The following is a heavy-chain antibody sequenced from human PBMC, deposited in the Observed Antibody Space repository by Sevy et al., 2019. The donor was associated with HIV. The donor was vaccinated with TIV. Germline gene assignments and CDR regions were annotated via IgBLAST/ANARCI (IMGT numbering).Heavy chain of an antibody. CDR3: AHTVTQYSSSSYYFDY. CDR2: IYWNDDK. J-gene: IGHJ4*02. D-gene: IGHD6-6*01. CDR1: GFSLSTSGVG. Sequence: SGPTLVNPTQTLTLTCTFSGFSLSTSGVGVGWIRQPPGKALEWLALIYWNDDKRYSPSLKSRLTITKETSKNQVVLTMTNMDPVDTATYYCAHTVTQYSSSSYYFDYWGQGTLVTVSS. V-gene: IGHV2-5*01.